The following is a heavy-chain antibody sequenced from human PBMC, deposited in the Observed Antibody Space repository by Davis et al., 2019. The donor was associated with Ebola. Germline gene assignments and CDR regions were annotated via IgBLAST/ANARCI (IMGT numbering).Heavy chain of an antibody. CDR2: ISSSSSYI. CDR1: GFTFSSYG. CDR3: ARLPSYMTLDY. V-gene: IGHV3-21*01. J-gene: IGHJ4*02. Sequence: GGSLRLSCAASGFTFSSYGMHWVRQAPGKGLEWVSSISSSSSYIYYADSVKGRFTISRDNAKNSLYLQMNSLRAEDTAVYYCARLPSYMTLDYWGQGTLVTVSS. D-gene: IGHD1-26*01.